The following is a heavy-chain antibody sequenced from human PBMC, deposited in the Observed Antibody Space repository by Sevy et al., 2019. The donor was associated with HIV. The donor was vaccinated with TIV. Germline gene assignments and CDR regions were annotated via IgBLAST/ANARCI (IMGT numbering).Heavy chain of an antibody. Sequence: GGSLRLSCAASGFTFSSYGMHWVRQAPGKGLEWVAVILYDGSNKYYADSVKGRFTISRDNSKNTLYLQMNSLRAGDTAVYYCARGLAALPGYYYGMDVWGQGLRSPSP. CDR2: ILYDGSNK. D-gene: IGHD6-6*01. CDR1: GFTFSSYG. CDR3: ARGLAALPGYYYGMDV. V-gene: IGHV3-30*03. J-gene: IGHJ6*02.